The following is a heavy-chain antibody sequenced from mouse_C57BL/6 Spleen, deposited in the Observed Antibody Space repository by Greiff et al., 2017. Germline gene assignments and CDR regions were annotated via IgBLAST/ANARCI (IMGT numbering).Heavy chain of an antibody. J-gene: IGHJ2*01. CDR3: ARHEGGEKGYYFDY. CDR2: ISSGGGCT. V-gene: IGHV5-6*01. CDR1: GFTFSSYG. Sequence: EVQLVESGGDLVKPGGSLKLSCAASGFTFSSYGMSWVRQTPDKRLEWVATISSGGGCTSYPDNVKGRFTSSSDNAKNTLYLQMSSLKAEDTAMYYCARHEGGEKGYYFDYGGQGTTLTVSS.